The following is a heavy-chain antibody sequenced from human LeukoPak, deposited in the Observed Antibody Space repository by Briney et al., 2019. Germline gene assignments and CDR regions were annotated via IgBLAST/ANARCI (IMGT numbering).Heavy chain of an antibody. V-gene: IGHV3-23*01. D-gene: IGHD1-1*01. J-gene: IGHJ3*02. CDR3: AKDGQVTTSYFDI. Sequence: GGSLRLSCAASGFTFSSYAMSWVRQAPGKGLEWVSAISGSGGSTYYADSVKGRFTITRDNSKNTLYLQMNSLRAEDTAVYYCAKDGQVTTSYFDIWGQGTMVTVSS. CDR1: GFTFSSYA. CDR2: ISGSGGST.